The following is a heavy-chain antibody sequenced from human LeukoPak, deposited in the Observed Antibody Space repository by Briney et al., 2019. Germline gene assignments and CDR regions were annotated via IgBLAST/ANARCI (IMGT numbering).Heavy chain of an antibody. CDR3: ASSIVVVPAAIDAFDI. CDR1: GGSISSYY. CDR2: IYYSGST. Sequence: PSETLSLTCTVSGGSISSYYWGWIRQPPGKGLEWIGYIYYSGSTNYNPSLKSRVTISVDTSKNQFSLKLSSVTAADTAVYYCASSIVVVPAAIDAFDIWGQGTMVTVSS. V-gene: IGHV4-59*08. D-gene: IGHD2-2*01. J-gene: IGHJ3*02.